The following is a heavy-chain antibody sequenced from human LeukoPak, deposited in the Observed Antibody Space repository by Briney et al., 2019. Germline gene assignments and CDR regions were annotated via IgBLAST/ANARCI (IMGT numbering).Heavy chain of an antibody. J-gene: IGHJ6*02. Sequence: GGSLRLPCAASGFTFSSYSMNWVRQAPGKGLEWVSSISSSSSYIYYADSVKGRFTISRDNAKNSLYLQMNSLRAEDTAVYYCASLFSGIAAAGNYYYYYGMDVWGQGTTVTVSS. D-gene: IGHD6-13*01. CDR2: ISSSSSYI. V-gene: IGHV3-21*01. CDR3: ASLFSGIAAAGNYYYYYGMDV. CDR1: GFTFSSYS.